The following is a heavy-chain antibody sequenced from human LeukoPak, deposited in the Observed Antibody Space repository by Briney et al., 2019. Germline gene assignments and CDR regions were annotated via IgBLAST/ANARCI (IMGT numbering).Heavy chain of an antibody. CDR2: FDPEDGET. CDR3: AASSSQILDKIYYFDL. J-gene: IGHJ2*01. D-gene: IGHD3-10*01. V-gene: IGHV1-24*01. Sequence: ASVKVSCKPSGCTLRQLSIHWVRQAPGKGLEWMGGFDPEDGETIYSQKFQGRVTMTEDTSTDTAYMDLRSLRLDDTAVYYCAASSSQILDKIYYFDLWGRGTLVSVSS. CDR1: GCTLRQLS.